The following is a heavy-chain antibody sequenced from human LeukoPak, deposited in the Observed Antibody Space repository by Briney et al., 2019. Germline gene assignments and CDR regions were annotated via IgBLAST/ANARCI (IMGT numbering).Heavy chain of an antibody. Sequence: SETLSLTCTVSGGSISSYYWSWIRQPPGKGLEWIGYIYYSGSTNYNPSLKSRVTISVDTSKNQFSLKLTSVTAADTAVYYCARQTEEWPVDYWGQGTLVTVSS. CDR3: ARQTEEWPVDY. CDR1: GGSISSYY. V-gene: IGHV4-59*01. CDR2: IYYSGST. D-gene: IGHD3-3*01. J-gene: IGHJ4*02.